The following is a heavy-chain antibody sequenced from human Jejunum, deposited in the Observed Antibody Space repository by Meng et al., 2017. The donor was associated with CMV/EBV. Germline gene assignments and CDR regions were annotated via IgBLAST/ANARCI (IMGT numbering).Heavy chain of an antibody. J-gene: IGHJ3*02. Sequence: AASGFTVSSYGMHWVRQAPGRGLEWVSSMTTGGLEVSYAGSVKGRLTISRDNAKNSLSLEMNSLRAEDTAVYYCARGTFRGGAFDIWGQGTVVTVSS. CDR2: MTTGGLEV. CDR1: GFTVSSYG. D-gene: IGHD1-26*01. CDR3: ARGTFRGGAFDI. V-gene: IGHV3-48*03.